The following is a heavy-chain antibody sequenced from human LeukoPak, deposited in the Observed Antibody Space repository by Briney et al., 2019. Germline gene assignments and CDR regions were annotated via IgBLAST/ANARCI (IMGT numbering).Heavy chain of an antibody. D-gene: IGHD6-19*01. V-gene: IGHV4-30-2*01. CDR2: IYHSGST. CDR3: ARAPSKSSRYFDY. CDR1: GGSISSGGYS. J-gene: IGHJ4*02. Sequence: SETLSLTCAVSGGSISSGGYSWSWIRQPPGKGLEWIGYIYHSGSTYYNPSLKSRVTISVDRSKNQFSLKLSSVTAADTAVYSCARAPSKSSRYFDYWGQGTLVTVSS.